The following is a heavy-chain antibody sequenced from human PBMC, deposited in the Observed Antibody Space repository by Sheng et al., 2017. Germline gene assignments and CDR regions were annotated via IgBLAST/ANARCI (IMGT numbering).Heavy chain of an antibody. CDR2: VFYTGST. CDR1: GGSIRSSDYY. Sequence: QLQLQESGPRLVKPSETLSLTCTVSGGSIRSSDYYWGWIRQPPGKGLEWMGSVFYTGSTYYNPSLKSRVTISVDTPNNQFSLKLSSVTAADTAVYFCARVNYSPYYYMDVWGQGTTVTVSS. J-gene: IGHJ6*03. D-gene: IGHD2-21*01. V-gene: IGHV4-39*07. CDR3: ARVNYSPYYYMDV.